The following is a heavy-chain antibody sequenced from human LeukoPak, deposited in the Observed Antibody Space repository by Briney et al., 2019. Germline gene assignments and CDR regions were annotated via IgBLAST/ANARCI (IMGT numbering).Heavy chain of an antibody. V-gene: IGHV4-59*01. J-gene: IGHJ3*02. Sequence: SETLSLTCTVSGGSISSYYWSWIRQPPGKGLEWIGYIYYSGSTNYNPSLKSRVTISVDTSKNQFSLKLSSVTAADTAVYYCARSGSSSWYRTDAFDIWGQGTMVTVSP. CDR2: IYYSGST. CDR1: GGSISSYY. CDR3: ARSGSSSWYRTDAFDI. D-gene: IGHD6-13*01.